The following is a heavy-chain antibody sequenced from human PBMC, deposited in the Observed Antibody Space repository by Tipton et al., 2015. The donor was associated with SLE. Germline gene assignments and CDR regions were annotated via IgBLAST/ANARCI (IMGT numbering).Heavy chain of an antibody. J-gene: IGHJ4*02. CDR2: ISSSGSTI. D-gene: IGHD6-13*01. Sequence: SLRLSCAASGFTFSSYEMNWVRQAPGKGLEWVSYISSSGSTIYYADSVKGRFTISRDNAKNTLYLQMNSLRAEDTAVYYCARDRLPYSSSWYQGYWGQGTLVTVSS. V-gene: IGHV3-48*03. CDR3: ARDRLPYSSSWYQGY. CDR1: GFTFSSYE.